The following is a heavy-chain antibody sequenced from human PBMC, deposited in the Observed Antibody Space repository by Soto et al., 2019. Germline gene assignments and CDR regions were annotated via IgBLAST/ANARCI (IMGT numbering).Heavy chain of an antibody. CDR1: GYTFINSD. CDR2: MNPGSGKT. CDR3: AILVSGGTLNWYLP. Sequence: ASVKVSCKASGYTFINSDISWVRQATGQGLEWMGWMNPGSGKTGYANKFQGRVTMTRDASTSTAHLELSSLTSEDTAVYYCAILVSGGTLNWYLPSCQTPLVSV. J-gene: IGHJ5*02. V-gene: IGHV1-8*02. D-gene: IGHD6-13*01.